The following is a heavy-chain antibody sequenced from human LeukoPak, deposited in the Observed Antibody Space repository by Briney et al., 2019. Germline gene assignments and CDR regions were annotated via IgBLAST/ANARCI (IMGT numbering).Heavy chain of an antibody. V-gene: IGHV1-69*13. CDR1: GGTFSSYA. CDR3: AREEDSSGYYYY. CDR2: IIPIFGTA. D-gene: IGHD3-22*01. Sequence: ASVKVSCKASGGTFSSYAISWVRQAPGQGLEWMGGIIPIFGTANYAQKFQDRVTITADESTSTAYMELSSLGSEDTAVYYCAREEDSSGYYYYWGQGTLVTVSS. J-gene: IGHJ4*02.